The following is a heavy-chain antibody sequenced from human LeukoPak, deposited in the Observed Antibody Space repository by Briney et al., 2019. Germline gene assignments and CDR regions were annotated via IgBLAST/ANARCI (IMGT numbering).Heavy chain of an antibody. D-gene: IGHD3-22*01. CDR1: GYTFTSYG. Sequence: ASVNCSCKASGYTFTSYGISWVRQAPGQGLEWMGWISTYNGNTSYAQELQGRVSMTTDTGTSTAYMELRSLRSDDTAVYYCGRDYYDSSGYYYVIAYCGQGSLVTVSS. J-gene: IGHJ4*02. CDR3: GRDYYDSSGYYYVIAY. CDR2: ISTYNGNT. V-gene: IGHV1-18*01.